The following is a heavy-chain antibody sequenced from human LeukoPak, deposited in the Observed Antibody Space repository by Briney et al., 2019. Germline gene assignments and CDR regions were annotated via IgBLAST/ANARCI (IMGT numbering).Heavy chain of an antibody. J-gene: IGHJ6*03. CDR3: AREVNGALYSSSWYRYYYYYYMDV. Sequence: GASVKVSCKASGGTFSSYAISWVRQAPGQGLEWMGRIIPILGIANCAQKFQGRVTITADKSTSTAYMELSSLRSEDTAVYYCAREVNGALYSSSWYRYYYYYYMDVWGKGTTVTVSS. V-gene: IGHV1-69*10. CDR2: IIPILGIA. CDR1: GGTFSSYA. D-gene: IGHD6-13*01.